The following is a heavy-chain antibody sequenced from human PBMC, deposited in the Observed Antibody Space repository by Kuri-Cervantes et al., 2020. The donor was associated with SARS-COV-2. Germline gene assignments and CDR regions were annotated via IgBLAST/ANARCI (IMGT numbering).Heavy chain of an antibody. J-gene: IGHJ6*02. CDR2: IKCDGSDK. Sequence: GGSLRLSCAASGFTFSSSWMHWVCQAPEKGLKWVADIKCDGSDKYYVDSVKGRFTISRDNAKNSLYLRMNSLRAEDTAVYYCARGTTPHYYYYYYGMDVWGQGTTVTVSS. CDR3: ARGTTPHYYYYYYGMDV. V-gene: IGHV3-52*01. D-gene: IGHD1-14*01. CDR1: GFTFSSSW.